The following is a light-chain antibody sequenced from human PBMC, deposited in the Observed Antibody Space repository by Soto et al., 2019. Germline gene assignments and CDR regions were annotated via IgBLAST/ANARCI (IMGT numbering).Light chain of an antibody. CDR3: QSYDSSLTVV. CDR2: GNS. CDR1: SSNIGAGYD. Sequence: QSVLTQPPSVSGAPGQRVTISCTGSSSNIGAGYDVHWYQQLPGTAPKLLIYGNSNRPSRVPDRFSGSKSGTSAPLAITGLQAEDEADYYCQSYDSSLTVVFGGGTKLTVL. J-gene: IGLJ3*02. V-gene: IGLV1-40*01.